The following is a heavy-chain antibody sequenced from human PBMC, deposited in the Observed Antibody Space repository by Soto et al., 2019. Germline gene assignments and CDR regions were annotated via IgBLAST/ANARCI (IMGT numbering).Heavy chain of an antibody. Sequence: GGSLRLSCAASGFTFSSYAMHWVRQAPGKGLEWVAVISYDGSNKYYADSVKGRFTISRDNSKNTLYLQMNSLRAEDTAVYYCAREPDSRDLGWYYGMDVWGQGTTVTVSS. D-gene: IGHD6-19*01. J-gene: IGHJ6*02. CDR3: AREPDSRDLGWYYGMDV. V-gene: IGHV3-30-3*01. CDR2: ISYDGSNK. CDR1: GFTFSSYA.